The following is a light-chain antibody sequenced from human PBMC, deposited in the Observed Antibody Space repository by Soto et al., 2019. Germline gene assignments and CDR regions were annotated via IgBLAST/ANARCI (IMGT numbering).Light chain of an antibody. CDR3: QQYNTWPPYT. V-gene: IGKV3-15*01. CDR1: QSVSSN. CDR2: GAS. J-gene: IGKJ2*01. Sequence: EIVMTQSPATLSVSPGERATLSCRASQSVSSNLAWYQQKPGQAPRLLIYGASTRATGIPARFSGSGSGTEFTLTITSLHSEDFPFYSCQQYNTWPPYTFGQGPKLEIK.